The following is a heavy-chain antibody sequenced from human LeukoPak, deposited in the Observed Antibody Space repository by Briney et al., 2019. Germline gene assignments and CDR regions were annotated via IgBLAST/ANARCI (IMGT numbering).Heavy chain of an antibody. Sequence: ASVKVSCKASGGTFSSYAICWVRQAPGQGLEWMGGIIPIFGTANYAQKFQGRVTITADESTSTAYMELSSLRSEDTAVYYCARVHYDKGYGYWGQGTLVTVSS. CDR3: ARVHYDKGYGY. CDR2: IIPIFGTA. J-gene: IGHJ4*02. V-gene: IGHV1-69*13. CDR1: GGTFSSYA. D-gene: IGHD3-22*01.